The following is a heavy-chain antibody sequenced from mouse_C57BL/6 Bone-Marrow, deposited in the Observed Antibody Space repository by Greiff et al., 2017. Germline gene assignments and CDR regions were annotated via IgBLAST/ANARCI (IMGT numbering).Heavy chain of an antibody. CDR3: ARNGGNYVAY. V-gene: IGHV1-54*01. J-gene: IGHJ3*01. Sequence: QVQLQQSGAELVRPGTSVKVSCKASGYAFTNYLIEWVKQRPGQGLEWIGVINPGSGGTNYNEKFKGKATLTADKSSSTAYMQLSSLTSEDSAVYFCARNGGNYVAYWGQGTLVTVSA. CDR2: INPGSGGT. CDR1: GYAFTNYL. D-gene: IGHD2-1*01.